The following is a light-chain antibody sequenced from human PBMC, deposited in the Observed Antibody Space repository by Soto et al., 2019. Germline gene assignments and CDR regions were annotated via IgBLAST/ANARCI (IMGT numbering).Light chain of an antibody. CDR1: QSVSSN. CDR2: GAS. CDR3: QQYNNWPPMYT. V-gene: IGKV3-15*01. J-gene: IGKJ2*01. Sequence: EIVMTQSPATLSVSPGERATLSCRASQSVSSNLAWYQQKPAQAPRLLIYGASTRATGIPAGFSGSGSGTEFTLTISSLQSEDFAVYYCQQYNNWPPMYTFGQGTKLEIK.